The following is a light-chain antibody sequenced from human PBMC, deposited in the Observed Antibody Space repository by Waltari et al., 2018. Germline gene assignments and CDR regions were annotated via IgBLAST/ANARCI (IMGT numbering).Light chain of an antibody. CDR1: SSDVGRYTF. CDR2: DVT. CDR3: SSHTTSSTLV. V-gene: IGLV2-14*03. Sequence: QSALTQPASVSGSPGQSITIPCTGSSSDVGRYTFVSWYQQHPVKAPKLMIFDVTDRPSGVSDRFSGSKSGNTASLTISGLQPEDEADYYCSSHTTSSTLVFGGGTRVTVL. J-gene: IGLJ2*01.